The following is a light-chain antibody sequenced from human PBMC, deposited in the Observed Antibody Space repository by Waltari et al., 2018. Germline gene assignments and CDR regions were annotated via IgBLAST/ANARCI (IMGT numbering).Light chain of an antibody. Sequence: SYVVTQPPSVSVAPGETATITCGGDNIGTYSVPWYQQKAGQAPVLVIFYDRDPPSGSPDRFSGSNSGNTATLTISRVEAGDEARYYCHVWHPHVDPGVFGTGTEVTVL. CDR3: HVWHPHVDPGV. V-gene: IGLV3-21*04. CDR2: YDR. CDR1: NIGTYS. J-gene: IGLJ1*01.